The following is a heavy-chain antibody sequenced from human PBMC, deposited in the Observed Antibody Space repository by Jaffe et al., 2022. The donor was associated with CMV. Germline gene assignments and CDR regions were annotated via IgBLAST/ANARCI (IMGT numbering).Heavy chain of an antibody. CDR1: GGSISSYY. V-gene: IGHV4-59*01. D-gene: IGHD1-26*01. CDR3: ARDKEKTRLGGSYSV. J-gene: IGHJ4*02. Sequence: QVQLQESGPGLVKPSETLSLTCTVSGGSISSYYWSWIRQPPGKGLEWIGYIYYSGSTNYNPSLKSRVTISVDTSKNQFSLKLSSVTAADTAVYYCARDKEKTRLGGSYSVWGQGTLVTVSS. CDR2: IYYSGST.